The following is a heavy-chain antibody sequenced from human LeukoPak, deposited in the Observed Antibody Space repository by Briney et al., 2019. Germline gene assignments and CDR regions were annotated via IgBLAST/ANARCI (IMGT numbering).Heavy chain of an antibody. V-gene: IGHV3-74*01. CDR1: GFTFSNFW. Sequence: PGGSLRLSCAASGFTFSNFWMHWVRQAPEMGLVWVSRINTDGSRTNSVKGRFTISRDNAKNSLYLQMNSLRAEDTAVYYCARWGHYYDSSGYGFDYWGQGTLVTVSS. J-gene: IGHJ4*02. D-gene: IGHD3-22*01. CDR2: INTDGSRT. CDR3: ARWGHYYDSSGYGFDY.